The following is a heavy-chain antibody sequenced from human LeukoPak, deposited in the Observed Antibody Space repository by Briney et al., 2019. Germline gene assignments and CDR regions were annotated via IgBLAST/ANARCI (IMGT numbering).Heavy chain of an antibody. J-gene: IGHJ4*02. CDR2: MNPNSGNT. CDR1: GYTFTSYD. CDR3: ARFNADSSGYITPTGNDY. V-gene: IGHV1-8*02. D-gene: IGHD3-22*01. Sequence: ASVKVSCKASGYTFTSYDINWVRQATGQGLEWMGWMNPNSGNTGYAQKFQGRVTMTRNTSISTAYMELSSLRSEDTAVYYCARFNADSSGYITPTGNDYWGQGTLVTVSS.